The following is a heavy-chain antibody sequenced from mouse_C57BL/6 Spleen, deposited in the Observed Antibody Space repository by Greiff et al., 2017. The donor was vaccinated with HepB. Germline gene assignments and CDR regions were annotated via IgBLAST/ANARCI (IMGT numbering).Heavy chain of an antibody. J-gene: IGHJ3*01. CDR1: GYTFTSYW. CDR3: GYDYDEGNWCAY. V-gene: IGHV1-59*01. D-gene: IGHD2-4*01. CDR2: IDPSDSYT. Sequence: VQLQQPGAELVRPGTSVKLSCKASGYTFTSYWMHWVKQRPGQGLEWIGVIDPSDSYTNYNQKFKGKATLTVDTSSSTAYMQLSSLTSEDSAVYYCGYDYDEGNWCAYWGQGTLVTVSA.